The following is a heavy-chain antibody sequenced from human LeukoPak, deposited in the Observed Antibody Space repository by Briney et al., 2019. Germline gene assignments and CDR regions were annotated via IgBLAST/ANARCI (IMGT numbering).Heavy chain of an antibody. CDR1: GFTFSSYS. J-gene: IGHJ4*02. D-gene: IGHD6-13*01. V-gene: IGHV3-21*01. CDR3: ARDALGEQQLVPWNFDY. Sequence: GGSLRLSCAASGFTFSSYSMNWVRQAPGKGLEWVSSISSSSSYIYYADSVKGRFTISRDNAKNSLYLQMNSLRAEDTAVYYCARDALGEQQLVPWNFDYWGQGTLVTVSS. CDR2: ISSSSSYI.